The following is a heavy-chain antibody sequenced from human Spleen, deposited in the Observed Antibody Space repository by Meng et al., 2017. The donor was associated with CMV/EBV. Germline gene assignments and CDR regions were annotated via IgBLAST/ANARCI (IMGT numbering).Heavy chain of an antibody. Sequence: ASGGTFTDYTFSWVRQAPGQGLEFMGRIIPVLGVTTYAQKFEGRVTITADKSTSTAYMKLSRLRSEDTAVYYCTRVGPLSSGWYEGYWGQGTLVTVSS. CDR2: IIPVLGVT. D-gene: IGHD6-19*01. V-gene: IGHV1-69*02. CDR1: GGTFTDYT. J-gene: IGHJ4*02. CDR3: TRVGPLSSGWYEGY.